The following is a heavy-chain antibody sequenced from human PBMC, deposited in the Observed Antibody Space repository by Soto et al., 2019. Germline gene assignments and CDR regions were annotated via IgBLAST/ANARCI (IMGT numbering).Heavy chain of an antibody. Sequence: GESLKISCAASGFTFSSYAMHWVRQAPGKGLEWVAVISYDGSNKYYADSVKGRFTISRDNSKNTLYLQMNSLRAEDTAVYYCARDRSIYGSGSPLDYWGQGTLVTVSS. CDR1: GFTFSSYA. V-gene: IGHV3-30-3*01. J-gene: IGHJ4*02. CDR2: ISYDGSNK. CDR3: ARDRSIYGSGSPLDY. D-gene: IGHD3-10*01.